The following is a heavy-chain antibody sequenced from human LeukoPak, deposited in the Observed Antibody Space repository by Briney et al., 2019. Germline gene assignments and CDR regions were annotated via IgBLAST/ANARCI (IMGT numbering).Heavy chain of an antibody. CDR3: ARDRPSIVVVPAAMLVSAFDI. D-gene: IGHD2-2*01. J-gene: IGHJ3*02. Sequence: SVKVSCKASGGTFSSYAISWVRQAPGQGLEWMGGIIPIFGTANYAQKFQGRVTITADESTSTAYMELSSLRSEDTAVYYCARDRPSIVVVPAAMLVSAFDIWGQGTMVTVSS. CDR1: GGTFSSYA. V-gene: IGHV1-69*01. CDR2: IIPIFGTA.